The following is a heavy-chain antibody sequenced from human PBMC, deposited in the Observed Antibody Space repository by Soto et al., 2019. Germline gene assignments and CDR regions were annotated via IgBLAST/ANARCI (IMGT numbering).Heavy chain of an antibody. CDR1: GFSLSNGKVG. J-gene: IGHJ6*03. D-gene: IGHD6-19*01. CDR3: ARILFGRSVAGGYFYLDV. Sequence: HVTLKESGPVLVKPTEPLTLTCTVSGFSLSNGKVGVSWIRQPPGKALERLAHIFSNDEKSYSTSLKSRLTISEHTSKSQVVLTMTNVDHVDTATYYCARILFGRSVAGGYFYLDVWGKGTTVTVSS. CDR2: IFSNDEK. V-gene: IGHV2-26*01.